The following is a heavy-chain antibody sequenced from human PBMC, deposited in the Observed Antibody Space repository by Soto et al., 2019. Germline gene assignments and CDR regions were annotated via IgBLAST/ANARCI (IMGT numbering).Heavy chain of an antibody. CDR1: GGSVNSGSYY. CDR2: IYYSGST. D-gene: IGHD4-4*01. Sequence: QVQLQESGPGLVKPSETLSLTCTVSGGSVNSGSYYWTWIRQPPGKGLEWIGYIYYSGSTNYNPSLKSRVTISVDTSKNQFSLKLSSVTAADTAVYYCARVRDISDYTLDYWGQGTLVTVSS. J-gene: IGHJ4*02. V-gene: IGHV4-61*01. CDR3: ARVRDISDYTLDY.